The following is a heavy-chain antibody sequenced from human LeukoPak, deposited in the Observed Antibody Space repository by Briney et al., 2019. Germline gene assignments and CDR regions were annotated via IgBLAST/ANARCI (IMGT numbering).Heavy chain of an antibody. CDR3: ANLFRYCSGTSCTIARADADDY. CDR1: GFTFSSYW. CDR2: IKQDGSEK. J-gene: IGHJ4*02. V-gene: IGHV3-7*01. D-gene: IGHD2-2*01. Sequence: GGSLRLSCAASGFTFSSYWMSWVRQAPGKGLEWVANIKQDGSEKYYVDSVKGRFTISRDNAKNSLYLQMNSLRAEDTAVYYCANLFRYCSGTSCTIARADADDYWGQGTLVTVSS.